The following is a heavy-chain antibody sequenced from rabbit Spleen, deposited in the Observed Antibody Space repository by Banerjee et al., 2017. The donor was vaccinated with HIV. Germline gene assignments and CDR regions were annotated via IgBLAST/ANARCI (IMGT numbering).Heavy chain of an antibody. D-gene: IGHD1-1*01. J-gene: IGHJ4*01. CDR2: IYTGNSKT. V-gene: IGHV1S45*01. Sequence: QEQLEESGGDLVKPGASLTLTCKASGVSFSSGFDMCWVRQAPGKGLEWIACIYTGNSKTYYANWAKGRFTISRTSSTTVTLQMTSLTAADTATYFCARDLPGVIGWNFNLWGQGTLVTVS. CDR3: ARDLPGVIGWNFNL. CDR1: GVSFSSGFD.